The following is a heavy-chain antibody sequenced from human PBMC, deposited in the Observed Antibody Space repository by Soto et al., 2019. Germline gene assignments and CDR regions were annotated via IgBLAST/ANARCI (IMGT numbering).Heavy chain of an antibody. Sequence: ASVKVSCKASGDAFQSYAIHWVRQAPGQGLEYMGRIIPSYDRTKYAQKFQGRLTVTADMYTSTVYMELSSLRSEATAVYYCARDPTNDYGDDTFDYWGQGTKVTVSS. CDR3: ARDPTNDYGDDTFDY. CDR2: IIPSYDRT. J-gene: IGHJ4*02. V-gene: IGHV1-69*06. D-gene: IGHD4-17*01. CDR1: GDAFQSYA.